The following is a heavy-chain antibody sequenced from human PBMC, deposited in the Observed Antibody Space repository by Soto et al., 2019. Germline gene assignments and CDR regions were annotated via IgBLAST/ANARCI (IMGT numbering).Heavy chain of an antibody. D-gene: IGHD1-1*01. Sequence: EVQLVESGGDLVQPGASLRLSCAGFGFSLDDYSMHWVRQAPGKGLEWVSGISWNSDKRGFAASVRGRFTVSKDSAKNSLYLQMNSLRIEDTALYYCAKGVRSTWTEMDVWGQGTAVIVSS. V-gene: IGHV3-9*01. J-gene: IGHJ6*02. CDR1: GFSLDDYS. CDR2: ISWNSDKR. CDR3: AKGVRSTWTEMDV.